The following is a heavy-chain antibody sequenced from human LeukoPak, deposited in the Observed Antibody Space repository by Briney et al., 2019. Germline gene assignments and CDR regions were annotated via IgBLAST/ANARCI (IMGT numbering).Heavy chain of an antibody. V-gene: IGHV1-18*01. CDR3: AIDPFEYFNSN. CDR2: ISAYNGNT. Sequence: ASVKASCKASGYTFTSYGISWVRQAPGQGLEWMGWISAYNGNTNYAQKLKGRVTMTTDTSTSTAYMELRSLRSDDTAVYYCAIDPFEYFNSNWGQGTLVTVSS. J-gene: IGHJ4*02. CDR1: GYTFTSYG. D-gene: IGHD2/OR15-2a*01.